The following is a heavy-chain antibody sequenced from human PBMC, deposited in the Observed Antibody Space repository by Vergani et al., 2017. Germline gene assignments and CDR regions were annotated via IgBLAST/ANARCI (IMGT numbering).Heavy chain of an antibody. CDR3: AKGSRLYYDFWSGYSDYYMDV. J-gene: IGHJ6*03. Sequence: QVQLVQSGAEVKKPGASVKVSCKASGYTFTGYYMHWVRQAPGQGLEWMGWINPNSGGTNYAQKFQGRVTMTRDTSISTAYMELSRLRSDDTAVYYCAKGSRLYYDFWSGYSDYYMDVWGKGTTVTVSS. CDR2: INPNSGGT. D-gene: IGHD3-3*01. V-gene: IGHV1-2*02. CDR1: GYTFTGYY.